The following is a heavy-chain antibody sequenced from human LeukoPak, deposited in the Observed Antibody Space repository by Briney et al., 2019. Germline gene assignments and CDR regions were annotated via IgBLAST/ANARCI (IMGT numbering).Heavy chain of an antibody. CDR2: VTNSGSST. CDR1: GFTFTSYD. J-gene: IGHJ4*02. CDR3: AKDGVFY. V-gene: IGHV3-23*01. D-gene: IGHD3-16*01. Sequence: GGSLRLSCAASGFTFTSYDMSWVRQAPGKGLEWVSSVTNSGSSTHYADSVKGRFTISRDNSKNTLYLQMNSLRAEDTAVYYCAKDGVFYWGQGTLVTVSS.